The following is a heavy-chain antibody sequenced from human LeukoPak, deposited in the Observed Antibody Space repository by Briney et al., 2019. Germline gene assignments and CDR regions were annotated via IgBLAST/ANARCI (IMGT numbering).Heavy chain of an antibody. CDR1: GYTFTSYD. Sequence: ASVKVSCKASGYTFTSYDINWVRQATGQGLEWMGWMNPNSGNTGYAQKFQGRVTITRNTSISTAYMELSSLRSEDTAVYYCARTERGYDFWSGYYTGPSDYWGQGTLVTVSS. D-gene: IGHD3-3*01. CDR3: ARTERGYDFWSGYYTGPSDY. CDR2: MNPNSGNT. J-gene: IGHJ4*02. V-gene: IGHV1-8*03.